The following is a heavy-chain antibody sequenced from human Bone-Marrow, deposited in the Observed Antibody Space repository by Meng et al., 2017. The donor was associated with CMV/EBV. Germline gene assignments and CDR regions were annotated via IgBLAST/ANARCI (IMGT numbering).Heavy chain of an antibody. CDR3: ARDSRRGNPGY. CDR1: GFTFSTYW. Sequence: GGSLRLSCAASGFTFSTYWVSWVRQAPGKRLEWVAHINQEGSEEYYLDSVKGRLTISRDNAKNSLYLQMNSLRAEDTAVYYCARDSRRGNPGYWGQGTLVTVSS. J-gene: IGHJ4*02. V-gene: IGHV3-7*01. CDR2: INQEGSEE. D-gene: IGHD4-23*01.